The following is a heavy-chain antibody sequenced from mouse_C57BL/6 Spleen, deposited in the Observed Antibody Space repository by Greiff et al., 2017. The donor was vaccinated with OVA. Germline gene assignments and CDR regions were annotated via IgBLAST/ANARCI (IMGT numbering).Heavy chain of an antibody. J-gene: IGHJ1*03. CDR1: GYTFTSYW. Sequence: QVQLQQSGAELVKPGASVKLSCKASGYTFTSYWMHWVKQRPGQGLEWIGMIHPNSGSTNYNEKFKSKATLTVDKSSSTAYMQLSSLTSEDSAVYYCARGGTVVDYWYFDVWGTGTTVTVSS. D-gene: IGHD1-1*01. V-gene: IGHV1-64*01. CDR2: IHPNSGST. CDR3: ARGGTVVDYWYFDV.